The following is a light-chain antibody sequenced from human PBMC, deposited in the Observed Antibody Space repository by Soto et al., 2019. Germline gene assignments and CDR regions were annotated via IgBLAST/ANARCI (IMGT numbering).Light chain of an antibody. CDR1: SSDVGAYNY. CDR3: CSYAGGYSLV. V-gene: IGLV2-11*01. Sequence: QSVLTQPRSVSGSPGQSVTISCTGTSSDVGAYNYVSWYQQHAGKAPKLMIYDVSRRPSGVPDRFSGSKSGNTASLTISGLQVDDEADYYCCSYAGGYSLVFGGGTKVTVL. CDR2: DVS. J-gene: IGLJ3*02.